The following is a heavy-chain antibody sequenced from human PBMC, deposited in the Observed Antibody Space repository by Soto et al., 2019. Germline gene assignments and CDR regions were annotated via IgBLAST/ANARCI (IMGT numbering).Heavy chain of an antibody. CDR2: IWYDGSNK. CDR1: GFTFSSYG. Sequence: VQLVESGGGVVQPGRSLRLSCAASGFTFSSYGMHWVRQAPGKGLEWVAVIWYDGSNKYYADSVKGRFTISRDNSKNTLYLQMNSLRAEDTAVYYCARDHKPAAESYFDYWGQGTLVTVSS. J-gene: IGHJ4*02. D-gene: IGHD6-13*01. CDR3: ARDHKPAAESYFDY. V-gene: IGHV3-33*01.